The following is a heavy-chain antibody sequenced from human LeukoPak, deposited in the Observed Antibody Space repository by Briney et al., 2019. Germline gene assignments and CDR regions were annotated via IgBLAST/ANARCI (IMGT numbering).Heavy chain of an antibody. D-gene: IGHD5-24*01. J-gene: IGHJ3*01. CDR3: ARGGQGDGYSADEAFNF. CDR1: GDSFSGNSTA. V-gene: IGHV6-1*01. Sequence: SQTLSLTCAISGDSFSGNSTAYNWIRQSPFRGLEWLGRTYYRSKWYNDYAVSVKGRITINPDTSKNQLSLQLNSVTPDDTAVYYCARGGQGDGYSADEAFNFWGQGTMVTVPS. CDR2: TYYRSKWYN.